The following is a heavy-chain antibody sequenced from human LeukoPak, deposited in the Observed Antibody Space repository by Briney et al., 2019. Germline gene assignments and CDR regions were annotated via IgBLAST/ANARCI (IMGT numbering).Heavy chain of an antibody. Sequence: GGSLRLSCAASGFTFSSYAMSWVRQAPGKGLEWVSSISSSGGNTYYSDSVKGRFTISRDNSKNTLYLQMNSLRAEDTAVYYCARLQGPFNIVGRYWGQGTLVTVSS. CDR1: GFTFSSYA. V-gene: IGHV3-23*01. J-gene: IGHJ4*02. D-gene: IGHD5-12*01. CDR2: ISSSGGNT. CDR3: ARLQGPFNIVGRY.